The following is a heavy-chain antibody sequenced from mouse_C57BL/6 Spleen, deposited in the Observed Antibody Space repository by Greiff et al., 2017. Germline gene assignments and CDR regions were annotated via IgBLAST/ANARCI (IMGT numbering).Heavy chain of an antibody. Sequence: QVQLQQPGAELVKPGASVKLSCKASGYTFTSYWMHWVKQRPGQGLEWIGMIHPNSGSTNYNEKFKSKATLTVDKSSSTAYMQLSSLTSEDSAVYYCARDPLYSNYERAMDYWGQGTSVTVSS. CDR3: ARDPLYSNYERAMDY. J-gene: IGHJ4*01. CDR2: IHPNSGST. D-gene: IGHD2-5*01. V-gene: IGHV1-64*01. CDR1: GYTFTSYW.